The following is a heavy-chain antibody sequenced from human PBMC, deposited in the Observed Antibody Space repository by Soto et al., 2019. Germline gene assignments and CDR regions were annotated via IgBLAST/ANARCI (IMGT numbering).Heavy chain of an antibody. CDR2: ISYDGSNK. CDR3: ANGRHLLAF. CDR1: GFTFSSYG. Sequence: GGSLRLSCAASGFTFSSYGMHWVRQAPGKGLEWVAVISYDGSNKYYADSVKGRFTISRDNSKNTLYLQMNSLRVEDTAVYYCANGRHLLAFWGLGTLVPVSS. V-gene: IGHV3-30*18. J-gene: IGHJ1*01.